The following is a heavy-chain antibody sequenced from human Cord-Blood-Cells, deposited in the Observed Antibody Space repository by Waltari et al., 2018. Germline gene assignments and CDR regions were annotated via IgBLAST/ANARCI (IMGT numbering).Heavy chain of an antibody. D-gene: IGHD2-2*01. J-gene: IGHJ4*02. CDR2: INSDGSST. Sequence: EVQLVESGGGLVQPGGSLRLSCAASGFTFSSYWMHWVRQAPGKGLVWVSRINSDGSSTSYADSVKGRFTISRDNAKNTLYLQMNSLRAEDTAVYYCARGARYCSSTSCYFFDYWGQGTLVTVSS. CDR3: ARGARYCSSTSCYFFDY. CDR1: GFTFSSYW. V-gene: IGHV3-74*01.